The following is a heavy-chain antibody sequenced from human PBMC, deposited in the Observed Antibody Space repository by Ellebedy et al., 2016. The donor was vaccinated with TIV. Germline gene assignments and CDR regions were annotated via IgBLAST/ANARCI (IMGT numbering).Heavy chain of an antibody. CDR2: ISSSGTYV. CDR3: TRDPGHSGNMGLFDY. V-gene: IGHV3-21*06. D-gene: IGHD5-12*01. J-gene: IGHJ4*02. CDR1: GFTFSSYS. Sequence: GESLKISCAASGFTFSSYSMNWVRQAPGEGLEWVSSISSSGTYVYYADSVKGRFPISRDNARNSLYLEMNSLRAEDTVVFYCTRDPGHSGNMGLFDYWGQGALVTVSS.